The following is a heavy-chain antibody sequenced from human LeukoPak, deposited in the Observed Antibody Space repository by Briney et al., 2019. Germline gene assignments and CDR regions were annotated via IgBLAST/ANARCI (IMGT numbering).Heavy chain of an antibody. J-gene: IGHJ4*02. CDR3: ARVLRYDFWSAYYFDY. D-gene: IGHD3-3*01. Sequence: ASVKVSCKASGYTFNSYDISWVRQAPGQGLEWMACISTYNGNTNYALKVQGRATITTYTSTSTAYMELRSLRSDDTAVYYCARVLRYDFWSAYYFDYWGQGTLVTVSS. CDR2: ISTYNGNT. CDR1: GYTFNSYD. V-gene: IGHV1-18*01.